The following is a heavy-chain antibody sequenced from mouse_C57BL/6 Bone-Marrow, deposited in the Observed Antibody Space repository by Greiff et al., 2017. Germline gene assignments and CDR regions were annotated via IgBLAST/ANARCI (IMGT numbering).Heavy chain of an antibody. Sequence: EAGGGLVQPKGSLKLSCAASGFSFNTYAMNWVRQAPGKGLEWVARIRSKSNNYATYYADSVKDRFTISRDDSESMLYLEMINLKTEDTDMYYFVRPVDGYFGFAYWGQGTLVTVSA. D-gene: IGHD2-3*01. CDR1: GFSFNTYA. CDR2: IRSKSNNYAT. J-gene: IGHJ3*01. CDR3: VRPVDGYFGFAY. V-gene: IGHV10-1*01.